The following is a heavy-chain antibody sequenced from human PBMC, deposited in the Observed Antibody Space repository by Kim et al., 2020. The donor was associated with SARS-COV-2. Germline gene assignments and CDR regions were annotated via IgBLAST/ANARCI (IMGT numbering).Heavy chain of an antibody. J-gene: IGHJ4*02. D-gene: IGHD3-3*01. CDR2: INPNSGGT. Sequence: ASVKVSCKASGYTFTGYYMHWVRQAPGQGLEWMGWINPNSGGTNYAQKFQGRVTMTRDTSISTAYMELSRLRSDDTAVYYCARSPIRFGVVMILDYWGQGTLVTVSS. CDR1: GYTFTGYY. V-gene: IGHV1-2*02. CDR3: ARSPIRFGVVMILDY.